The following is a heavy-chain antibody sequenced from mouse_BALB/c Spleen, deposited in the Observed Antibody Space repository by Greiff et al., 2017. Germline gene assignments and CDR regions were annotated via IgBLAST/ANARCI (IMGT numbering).Heavy chain of an antibody. J-gene: IGHJ2*01. V-gene: IGHV5-6-4*01. CDR3: ARDRTPFDY. Sequence: EVKLVESGGGLVKPGGSLKLSCAASGFTFSSYAMSWVRQTPEKRLEWVATISSGGSYTYYPDSVKGRFTISRDNAKNTLYLQMSSLKSEDTAMYYCARDRTPFDYWGQGTTLTVSS. CDR2: ISSGGSYT. CDR1: GFTFSSYA.